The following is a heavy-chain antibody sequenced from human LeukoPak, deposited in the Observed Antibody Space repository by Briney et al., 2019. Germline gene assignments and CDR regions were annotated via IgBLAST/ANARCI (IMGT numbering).Heavy chain of an antibody. CDR3: ARRGDGGRSFDY. CDR2: IWYDGSNK. D-gene: IGHD4-23*01. V-gene: IGHV3-33*01. Sequence: GGSLRLSCAASGFTFSSYGMHWVRQAPGKGLEWVAVIWYDGSNKYYADSVKGRFTISRDNSKNTLFLQMNSLRAEDTAVYYCARRGDGGRSFDYWGQGTLVTVSS. J-gene: IGHJ4*02. CDR1: GFTFSSYG.